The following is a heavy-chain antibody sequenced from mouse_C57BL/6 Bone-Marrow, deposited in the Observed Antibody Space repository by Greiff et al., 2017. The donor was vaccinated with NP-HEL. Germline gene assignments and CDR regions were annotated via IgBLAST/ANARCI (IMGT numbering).Heavy chain of an antibody. J-gene: IGHJ2*01. CDR3: ARTSSRFDY. D-gene: IGHD1-1*01. Sequence: QVQLQQSGAELMKPGASVKLSCKATGYTFTGYWIEWVKQRPGHGLEWIGEILPGSGSTNYIEKFKGKATFTADTSSNTAYMQLSSLTTEDSAIDYCARTSSRFDYWGQGTTLTVSS. CDR1: GYTFTGYW. V-gene: IGHV1-9*01. CDR2: ILPGSGST.